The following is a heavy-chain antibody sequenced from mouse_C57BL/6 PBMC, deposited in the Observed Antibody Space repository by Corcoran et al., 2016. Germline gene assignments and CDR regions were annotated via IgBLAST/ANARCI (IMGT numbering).Heavy chain of an antibody. J-gene: IGHJ4*01. V-gene: IGHV1-26*01. Sequence: EVQLQQSGPELVKPGASVKISCKASGYTFTDYYFNWVKQSHGKSREWIGDINPNNGGTSYNQKFKGKATLTVDKSSSTAYMELRSLTSEDSAVYYCARILLPYAMDYWGQGTSVTVSS. CDR3: ARILLPYAMDY. CDR1: GYTFTDYY. D-gene: IGHD1-1*01. CDR2: INPNNGGT.